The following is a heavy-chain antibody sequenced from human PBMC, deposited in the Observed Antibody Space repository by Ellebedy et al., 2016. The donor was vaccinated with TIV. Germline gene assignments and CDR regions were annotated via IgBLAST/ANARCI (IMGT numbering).Heavy chain of an antibody. J-gene: IGHJ4*02. CDR1: GFTFGDYA. CDR2: IRSKAYGGTT. V-gene: IGHV3-49*03. CDR3: SRGVVAAATVGY. D-gene: IGHD2-15*01. Sequence: GGSLRLSXTVSGFTFGDYAMSWFRQAPGKGLEWVGLIRSKAYGGTTEYGASVKGRFTISRDDSKSIADLQMNSLKTEDTAVYYCSRGVVAAATVGYWGQGTLVTVSS.